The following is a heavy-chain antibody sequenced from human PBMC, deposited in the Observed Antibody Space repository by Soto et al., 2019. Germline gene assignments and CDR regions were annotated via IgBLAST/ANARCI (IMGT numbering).Heavy chain of an antibody. V-gene: IGHV1-18*04. J-gene: IGHJ4*02. D-gene: IGHD1-26*01. CDR1: GYTFSNYG. CDR3: ARDGIGGWVAQYF. Sequence: QIQLVQSGPEVKKPGASVRVSCKTSGYTFSNYGITWVRQAPGQGLEWMGWISAYNGNTNYPQKFQGRVTMTTDTSTSTAYLELRSLTPGGTAVYFCARDGIGGWVAQYFWGQGPVVSVSS. CDR2: ISAYNGNT.